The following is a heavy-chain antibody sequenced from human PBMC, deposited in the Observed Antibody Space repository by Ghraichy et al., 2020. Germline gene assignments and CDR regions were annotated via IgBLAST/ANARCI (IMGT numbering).Heavy chain of an antibody. J-gene: IGHJ6*02. V-gene: IGHV3-33*01. CDR3: ARDRIMITFGGVIDTPAHYYGMDV. CDR1: GFTFSSYG. Sequence: GGSLRLSCAASGFTFSSYGMHWVRQAPGKGLEWVAVIWYDGSNKYYADSVKGRFTISRDNSKNTLYLQMNSLRAEDTAVYYCARDRIMITFGGVIDTPAHYYGMDVWGQGTTVTVSS. D-gene: IGHD3-16*02. CDR2: IWYDGSNK.